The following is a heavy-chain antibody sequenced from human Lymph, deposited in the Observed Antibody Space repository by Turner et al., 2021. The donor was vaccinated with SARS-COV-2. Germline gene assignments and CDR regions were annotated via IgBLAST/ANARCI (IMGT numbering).Heavy chain of an antibody. V-gene: IGHV1-3*01. J-gene: IGHJ6*02. D-gene: IGHD3-3*01. CDR2: INAGNGNT. CDR3: AYSLFWSGYYLF. CDR1: GYTFTTYA. Sequence: QVQLVQSGAEVKKPGASVQVSCTASGYTFTTYAMHWVRQAPGRGLEWMGWINAGNGNTKYSQQFKGRVTITRDTSASTAYMELSRLRSEDTGVYYCAYSLFWSGYYLFWGQGTTVTVSS.